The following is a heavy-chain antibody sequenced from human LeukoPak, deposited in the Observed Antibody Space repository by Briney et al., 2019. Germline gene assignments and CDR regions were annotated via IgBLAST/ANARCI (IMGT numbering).Heavy chain of an antibody. CDR3: AKEIIAAAGRWFDY. Sequence: PGGSLRLSCAASGFTFSSYWMSWVRQAPGKGLEWVANIKKDGSEKYYMDSVKGRFTISRDNSKNTLYLQMNSLRAEDTAVYYCAKEIIAAAGRWFDYWGQGTLVTVSS. J-gene: IGHJ4*02. D-gene: IGHD6-13*01. CDR1: GFTFSSYW. CDR2: IKKDGSEK. V-gene: IGHV3-7*03.